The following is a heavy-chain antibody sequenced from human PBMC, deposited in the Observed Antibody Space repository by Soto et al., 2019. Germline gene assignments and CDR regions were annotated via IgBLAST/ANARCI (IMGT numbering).Heavy chain of an antibody. CDR1: GFTFSNYG. J-gene: IGHJ4*02. Sequence: QVHLVASGGGVVQPGRSLRLSCVASGFTFSNYGMHWVRQAPGKGLEWVAVIWYDGSKTYYADSVKGRFTISKDNSKNTLYMQMTSLRAEDTAIYYCASDIWFERSKCLDYWGQGTLVTVSS. CDR3: ASDIWFERSKCLDY. V-gene: IGHV3-33*01. D-gene: IGHD3-10*01. CDR2: IWYDGSKT.